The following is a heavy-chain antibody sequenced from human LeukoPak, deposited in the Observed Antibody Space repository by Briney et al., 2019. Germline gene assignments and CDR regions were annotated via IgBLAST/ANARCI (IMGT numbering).Heavy chain of an antibody. D-gene: IGHD1-1*01. CDR1: GYTFTSYG. V-gene: IGHV1-18*01. Sequence: ASVKVSCKASGYTFTSYGISWVRRAPGQGLEWMGWISAYNGNTNYAQKLQGRVTMTTDTSTSTAYMELRSLRSDDTAVYYCARVSYNWNDASFDYWGQGTLVTVSS. J-gene: IGHJ4*02. CDR3: ARVSYNWNDASFDY. CDR2: ISAYNGNT.